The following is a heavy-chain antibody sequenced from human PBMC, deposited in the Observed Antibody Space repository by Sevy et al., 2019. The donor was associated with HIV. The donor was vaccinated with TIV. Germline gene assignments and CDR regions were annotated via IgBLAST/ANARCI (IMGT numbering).Heavy chain of an antibody. CDR1: GFTFSKYS. CDR3: AREGCTKPHDY. J-gene: IGHJ4*02. Sequence: GGSLRLSCAASGFTFSKYSMSWVRQPPGKGLEWVSTLSFGCGEINYAYSVQGRFTISRDNSKSSSYLQRNILRPEDTAVYCCAREGCTKPHDYWGQGTLVTVSS. D-gene: IGHD2-8*01. CDR2: LSFGCGEI. V-gene: IGHV3-23*01.